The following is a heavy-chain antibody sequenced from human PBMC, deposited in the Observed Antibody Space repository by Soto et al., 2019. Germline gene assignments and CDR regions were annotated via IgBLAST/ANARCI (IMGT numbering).Heavy chain of an antibody. Sequence: SETLSLTCTVSGGSVSSGSYYWSWIRQPPGKGLEWIGYIYYSGSTNYNPSLKSRVTISVYTSKNQFSLKLSSVTAADTAVYYYARWGGDYDSSGYWDYFDYWGQGTLVTVSS. D-gene: IGHD3-22*01. CDR3: ARWGGDYDSSGYWDYFDY. CDR2: IYYSGST. CDR1: GGSVSSGSYY. J-gene: IGHJ4*02. V-gene: IGHV4-61*01.